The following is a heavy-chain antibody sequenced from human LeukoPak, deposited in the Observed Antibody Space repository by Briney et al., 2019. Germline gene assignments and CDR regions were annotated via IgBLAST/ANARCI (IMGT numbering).Heavy chain of an antibody. D-gene: IGHD6-19*01. Sequence: GGSLRLSCAASGFTFISYAIHWVRQAPGKGLEWVAVISFHGTDSFYADSVKGRFTISRDNSKNTLYLQMSSLRADDTAVYYCARRNAGGWLNYYDYWGQGTLVTVSS. CDR3: ARRNAGGWLNYYDY. J-gene: IGHJ4*02. CDR1: GFTFISYA. CDR2: ISFHGTDS. V-gene: IGHV3-30*04.